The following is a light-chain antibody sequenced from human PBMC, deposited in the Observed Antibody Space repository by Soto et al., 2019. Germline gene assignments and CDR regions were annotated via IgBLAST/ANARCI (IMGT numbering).Light chain of an antibody. Sequence: DIQLTQSPSFLSASVGDRVTITCRASQGISSYLAWYQQKPGKAPKLLIYAASTLQSGVPSRFSGSGSGTQFTLPLNSLQPEDFATYHCQQLNTYPITFGQGTRLEIK. V-gene: IGKV1-9*01. J-gene: IGKJ5*01. CDR2: AAS. CDR1: QGISSY. CDR3: QQLNTYPIT.